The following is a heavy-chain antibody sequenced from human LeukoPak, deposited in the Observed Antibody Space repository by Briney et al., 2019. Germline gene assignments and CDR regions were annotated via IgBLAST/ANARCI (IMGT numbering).Heavy chain of an antibody. D-gene: IGHD6-13*01. CDR2: IYYSGST. CDR1: GGSISSYY. V-gene: IGHV4-59*08. J-gene: IGHJ6*03. CDR3: ARGRIAAAGRPIYYMDV. Sequence: SETLSLTCTVSGGSISSYYWSWIRQPPGKGLEWIGYIYYSGSTNYNPSLKSRVTISVDTSKNQFSLKLSSVTAADTAVYYCARGRIAAAGRPIYYMDVWGKGTTVTVSS.